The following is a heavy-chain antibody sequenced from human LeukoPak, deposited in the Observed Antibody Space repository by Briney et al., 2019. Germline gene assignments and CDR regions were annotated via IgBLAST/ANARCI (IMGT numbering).Heavy chain of an antibody. CDR3: ARRCSGGSCYSVGAFDI. D-gene: IGHD2-15*01. CDR2: IYSGGST. CDR1: GFTVSSNY. Sequence: PGGSLRLSCAASGFTVSSNYMSWVRQAPGKGLGWVSVIYSGGSTYYADSVKGRFTISRDDSKNTLYLQMNSLRAEDTAVYYCARRCSGGSCYSVGAFDIWGQGTMVTVSS. V-gene: IGHV3-53*01. J-gene: IGHJ3*02.